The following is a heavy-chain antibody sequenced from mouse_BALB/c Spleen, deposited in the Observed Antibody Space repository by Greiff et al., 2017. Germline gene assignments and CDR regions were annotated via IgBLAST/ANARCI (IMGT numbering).Heavy chain of an antibody. Sequence: EVQVVESGGDLVKPGGSLKLSCAASGFTFSSYGMSWVRQTPDKRLEWVATISSGGSYTYYPDSVKGRFTISRDNAKNTLYLQMSSLKSEDTAMYYCARKEGLRNAMDYWGQGTSVTVSS. D-gene: IGHD1-3*01. CDR3: ARKEGLRNAMDY. V-gene: IGHV5-6*01. J-gene: IGHJ4*01. CDR2: ISSGGSYT. CDR1: GFTFSSYG.